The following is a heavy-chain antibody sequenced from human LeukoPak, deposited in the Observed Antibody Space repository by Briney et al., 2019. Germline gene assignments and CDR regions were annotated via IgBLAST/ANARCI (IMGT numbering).Heavy chain of an antibody. Sequence: SETLSLTCAVYSGSFSGYYWSWIRQPPGKGLEWIGEIYHSGSTNYNPSLKSRITISVDTSKNQFSLKLSSVTAADTAVYYCARGFATMVRGVVLDFWGQGTLVTVSS. V-gene: IGHV4-34*01. CDR3: ARGFATMVRGVVLDF. CDR1: SGSFSGYY. CDR2: IYHSGST. J-gene: IGHJ4*02. D-gene: IGHD3-10*01.